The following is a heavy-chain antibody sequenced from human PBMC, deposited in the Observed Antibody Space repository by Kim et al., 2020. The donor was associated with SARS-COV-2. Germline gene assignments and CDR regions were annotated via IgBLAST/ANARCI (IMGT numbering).Heavy chain of an antibody. J-gene: IGHJ5*02. CDR3: ARETGYSSGWNWFDP. Sequence: QKFQGRVNMTRDTSTSTVYMELSSLRSEDTAVYYCARETGYSSGWNWFDPWGQGTLVTVSS. V-gene: IGHV1-46*01. D-gene: IGHD6-19*01.